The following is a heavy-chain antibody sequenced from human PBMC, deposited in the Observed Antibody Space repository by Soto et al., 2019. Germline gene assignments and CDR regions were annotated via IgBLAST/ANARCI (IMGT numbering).Heavy chain of an antibody. J-gene: IGHJ3*02. CDR1: GFTFSSYW. Sequence: GGSLRLSCAASGFTFSSYWMHWVRQAPGKGLVWVSRINSDGSSTSYADSVKGRFNISRDNAKNTLYLQMNSLRAEDTAVYYCARESQQGPFDAFDIWGQGTMVTVSS. CDR2: INSDGSST. V-gene: IGHV3-74*01. CDR3: ARESQQGPFDAFDI.